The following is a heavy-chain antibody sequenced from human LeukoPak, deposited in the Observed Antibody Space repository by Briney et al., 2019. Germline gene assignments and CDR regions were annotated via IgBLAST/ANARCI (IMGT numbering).Heavy chain of an antibody. CDR3: ARGRHDSSGYYFSFRY. V-gene: IGHV4-31*03. CDR2: IYYSGSI. J-gene: IGHJ4*02. Sequence: PSETLSLTCIVSGGSISSGGYYWSWIRQLPGKGLEWIGTIYYSGSIYYNPSLKSRVTISVDTSENQFSLKLSSVTAADTAVYYCARGRHDSSGYYFSFRYWGQGTLVTVSS. D-gene: IGHD3-22*01. CDR1: GGSISSGGYY.